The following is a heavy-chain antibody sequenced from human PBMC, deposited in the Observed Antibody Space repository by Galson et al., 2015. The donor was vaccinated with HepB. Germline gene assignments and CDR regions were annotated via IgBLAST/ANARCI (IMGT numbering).Heavy chain of an antibody. CDR1: GFTFSSYG. CDR3: AKGITFGGVIVYYYYGVDV. V-gene: IGHV3-30*18. D-gene: IGHD3-16*02. CDR2: ISYDGSNK. J-gene: IGHJ6*02. Sequence: SLRLSCAASGFTFSSYGMHWVRQAPGKGLEWVAVISYDGSNKYYADSVKGRFTISRDNSKNTLYLQMNSLRAEDTAVYYCAKGITFGGVIVYYYYGVDVWGQGTTVTVSS.